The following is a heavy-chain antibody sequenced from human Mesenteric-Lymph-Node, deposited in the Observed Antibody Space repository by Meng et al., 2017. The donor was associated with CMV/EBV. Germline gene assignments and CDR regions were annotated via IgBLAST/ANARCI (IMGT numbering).Heavy chain of an antibody. Sequence: GQCHRGGAGLLKPSETLSVTCAVYGGSFSGYYWNWIRQSPEKGLEWIGEINHSGSTTYNPSFTSRIIISVDTSTNQISLNMSSVTAADTAVYYCARGSSYDILTGYFDYWGQGALVTVSS. CDR2: INHSGST. V-gene: IGHV4-34*01. CDR3: ARGSSYDILTGYFDY. CDR1: GGSFSGYY. D-gene: IGHD3-9*01. J-gene: IGHJ4*02.